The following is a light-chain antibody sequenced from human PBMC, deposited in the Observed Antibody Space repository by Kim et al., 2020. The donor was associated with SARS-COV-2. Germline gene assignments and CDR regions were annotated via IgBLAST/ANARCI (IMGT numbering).Light chain of an antibody. CDR2: QDS. V-gene: IGLV3-1*01. Sequence: VYPGQTASITCSGDKLGDKYACWYQQKPGQSPGLVIYQDSKRPSGIPERFSGSNSGNTATLTISGTQAMDEADYYCQAWDSSTALVFGGGTKLTVL. J-gene: IGLJ2*01. CDR3: QAWDSSTALV. CDR1: KLGDKY.